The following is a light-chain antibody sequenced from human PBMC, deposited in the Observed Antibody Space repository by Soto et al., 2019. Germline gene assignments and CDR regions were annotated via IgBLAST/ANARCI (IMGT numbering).Light chain of an antibody. CDR3: QQYNSWLWT. Sequence: EIVMTQSPATLSVSPGEGATLSCRASQSVSSKLAWYQQKPGQAPRLLIYGASTRATGIPARFSGGGSGTEFTLIISSLQSEDSAVYYCQQYNSWLWTFGQGTKVDIK. J-gene: IGKJ1*01. V-gene: IGKV3-15*01. CDR1: QSVSSK. CDR2: GAS.